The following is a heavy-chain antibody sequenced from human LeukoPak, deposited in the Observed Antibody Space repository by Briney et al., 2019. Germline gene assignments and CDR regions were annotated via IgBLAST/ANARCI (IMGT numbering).Heavy chain of an antibody. V-gene: IGHV4-59*12. Sequence: PSETLSLTCTVSGGSISSYYWSWIRQPPGKGLEWIGYIYYSGSTNYNPSLKSRVTISVDTSKNQFSLKLSSVTAADTAVYYCAREASPGYCSSTSCYSKHNWFDPWGQGTLVTVSS. CDR1: GGSISSYY. J-gene: IGHJ5*02. D-gene: IGHD2-2*01. CDR3: AREASPGYCSSTSCYSKHNWFDP. CDR2: IYYSGST.